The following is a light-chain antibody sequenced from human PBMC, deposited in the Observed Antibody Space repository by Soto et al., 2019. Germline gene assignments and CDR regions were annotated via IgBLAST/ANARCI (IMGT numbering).Light chain of an antibody. CDR1: SSDVGGYNY. V-gene: IGLV2-14*01. J-gene: IGLJ2*01. CDR2: EVN. CDR3: TSKTSSTYVV. Sequence: QSALTQPASVSGSPGQSITNSCTGTSSDVGGYNYVSWYQQHPGKAPKLMIYEVNNRPSGVSNRFSGSKSGNTASLTISGLQAEDEADYYCTSKTSSTYVVFGGGTKVTVL.